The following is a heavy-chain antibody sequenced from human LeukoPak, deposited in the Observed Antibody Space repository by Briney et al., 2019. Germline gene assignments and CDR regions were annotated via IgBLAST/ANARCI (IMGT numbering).Heavy chain of an antibody. D-gene: IGHD2-15*01. CDR3: ARDCGGGSCYGPYDAFDI. Sequence: GGSLRLSCAASGFTFSSYSMNWVRQAPGKGLEWISSISSSSSYTYYAESVKGRFTISRDNAKNSLYLQMNSLRAEDTAVYYCARDCGGGSCYGPYDAFDIWGQGTMVTVSS. CDR2: ISSSSSYT. J-gene: IGHJ3*02. CDR1: GFTFSSYS. V-gene: IGHV3-21*01.